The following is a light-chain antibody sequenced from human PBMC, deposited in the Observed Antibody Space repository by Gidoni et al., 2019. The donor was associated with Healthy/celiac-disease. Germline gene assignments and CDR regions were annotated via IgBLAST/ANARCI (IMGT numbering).Light chain of an antibody. CDR2: DAS. CDR1: QSVSSY. J-gene: IGKJ4*01. V-gene: IGKV3-11*01. CDR3: QQRSNWPLT. Sequence: EIALTQSPATLSSSPGERATRSCRASQSVSSYLAWYQQKPGQAPRLLIYDASNRATGIPARFSGSGSGTDFTLTISSLEPEDFAVYYCQQRSNWPLTFGGXTKVEIK.